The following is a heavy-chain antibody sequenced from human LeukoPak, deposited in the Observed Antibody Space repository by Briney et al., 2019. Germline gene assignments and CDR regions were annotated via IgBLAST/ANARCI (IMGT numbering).Heavy chain of an antibody. V-gene: IGHV4-59*01. CDR2: IYYSGST. CDR1: GGSISSYY. Sequence: PSETLSLTCTVSGGSISSYYWSWIRQPPGKGLEWIGYIYYSGSTNYNPSLKSRVTISVDTSKNQFSLKLSSVTAADTAVYYCARGVEWEPEKYYFDYWAREPWSPSPQ. J-gene: IGHJ4*02. D-gene: IGHD1-26*01. CDR3: ARGVEWEPEKYYFDY.